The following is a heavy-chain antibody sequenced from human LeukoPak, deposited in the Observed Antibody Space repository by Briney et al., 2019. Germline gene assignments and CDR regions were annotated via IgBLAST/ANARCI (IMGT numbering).Heavy chain of an antibody. D-gene: IGHD4-17*01. CDR2: FDPEDGET. J-gene: IGHJ4*02. V-gene: IGHV1-24*01. Sequence: ASVRVSCKVSGYTLTELSMHWVRQAPGKGLEWMGGFDPEDGETIYAQKFQGRVTMTEDTSTDTAYMELSSLRSVDTAVYYCASTLAGTTPLFDYWGQGTLVTVSS. CDR3: ASTLAGTTPLFDY. CDR1: GYTLTELS.